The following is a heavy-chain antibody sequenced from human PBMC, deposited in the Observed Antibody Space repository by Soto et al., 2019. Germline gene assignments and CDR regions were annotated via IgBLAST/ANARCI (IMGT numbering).Heavy chain of an antibody. V-gene: IGHV3-30*03. Sequence: QVQLVESGGGVVQPGRSLRLSCAASGFTFSSYGMHWVRQAPGKGLEWVAVISYDGSNKYYADSVKGRFTISRDNSKKTLYLQMNSLRAEDTAVYYCAIIGGDFGVYWGQGTLVTVSS. D-gene: IGHD2-21*02. CDR1: GFTFSSYG. CDR2: ISYDGSNK. J-gene: IGHJ4*02. CDR3: AIIGGDFGVY.